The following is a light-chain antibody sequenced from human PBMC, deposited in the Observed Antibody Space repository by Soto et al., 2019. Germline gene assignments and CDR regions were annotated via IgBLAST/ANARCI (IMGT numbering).Light chain of an antibody. CDR1: QSGISNY. V-gene: IGKV3-20*01. Sequence: EIVLTQSPGTLSLSPGERATLSCRASQSGISNYLAWYQQKPGQAPRLLIYGASSRATGIPDRFSGGGSGTDFTLTISRLEPEDFAVYYCQQYHNSPQTFGQGTKVEIK. CDR3: QQYHNSPQT. CDR2: GAS. J-gene: IGKJ1*01.